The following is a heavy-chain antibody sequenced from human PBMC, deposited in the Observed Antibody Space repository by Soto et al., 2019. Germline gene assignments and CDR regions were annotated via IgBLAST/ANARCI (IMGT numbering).Heavy chain of an antibody. CDR3: ARGSTDSYPGSRIFDF. V-gene: IGHV3-23*01. CDR2: ITDTGGDA. D-gene: IGHD3-10*01. CDR1: GLTFGSRA. Sequence: EVQLLESGGDLKQPGGSLRLSCVASGLTFGSRAMTWVRQAPGEGLQWVSTITDTGGDAKYADSVRGRFVISRDNSKKTLYLQMTSLTAEDSAMYYCARGSTDSYPGSRIFDFWGRGTLVIVSS. J-gene: IGHJ4*02.